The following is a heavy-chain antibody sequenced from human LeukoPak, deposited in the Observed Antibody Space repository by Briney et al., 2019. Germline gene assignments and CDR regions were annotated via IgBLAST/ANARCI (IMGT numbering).Heavy chain of an antibody. CDR2: INWDGGST. J-gene: IGHJ6*03. V-gene: IGHV3-20*04. D-gene: IGHD3-3*01. CDR1: GFTFDDYG. Sequence: GGSLRLSCAASGFTFDDYGMSWPRQAPGKGLEWVSGINWDGGSTVYADSVKGRFTISRDNAKNSLYLQTNSLRAEDTAVYYCARDLEGRYDFWSGSYETHYYYMDVWGKGTTVTVSS. CDR3: ARDLEGRYDFWSGSYETHYYYMDV.